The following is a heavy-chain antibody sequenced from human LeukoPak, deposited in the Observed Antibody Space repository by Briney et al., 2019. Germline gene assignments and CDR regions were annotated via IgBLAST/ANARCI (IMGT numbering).Heavy chain of an antibody. J-gene: IGHJ5*02. D-gene: IGHD1-26*01. Sequence: GGSLRLSCAASGFTFSSYEMNWVRQAPGKGLEWVSYISSSGSTIYYADSVKGRFTISRDNAKNSLYLQMNSLRAEDTAVYYCARDNSVGDVAWWFDPWGQGTLVTVSS. V-gene: IGHV3-48*03. CDR1: GFTFSSYE. CDR3: ARDNSVGDVAWWFDP. CDR2: ISSSGSTI.